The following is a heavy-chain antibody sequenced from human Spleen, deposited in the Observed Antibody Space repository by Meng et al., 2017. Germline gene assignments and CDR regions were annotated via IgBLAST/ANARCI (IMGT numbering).Heavy chain of an antibody. V-gene: IGHV4-31*03. CDR3: ASQVFSGLNWFGP. Sequence: VQLQQSAPALGKLSQTLSLTCTVSGGSISSGGYYWSWIRQHPGKGLEWIGYIYYSGSTYYNPSLKSRVTMSVDKSKNQFTLKLSSVTAADTAVYYCASQVFSGLNWFGPWGQGTLVTVSS. J-gene: IGHJ5*02. D-gene: IGHD3-10*01. CDR1: GGSISSGGYY. CDR2: IYYSGST.